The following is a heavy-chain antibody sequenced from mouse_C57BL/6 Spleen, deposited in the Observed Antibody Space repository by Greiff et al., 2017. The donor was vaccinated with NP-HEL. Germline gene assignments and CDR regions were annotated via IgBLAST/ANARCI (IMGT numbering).Heavy chain of an antibody. D-gene: IGHD1-1*01. CDR2: INTGSGGT. CDR3: ARSGGYGSSPSWFAY. V-gene: IGHV1-54*01. CDR1: GYAFTNYL. J-gene: IGHJ3*01. Sequence: QVQLQQSGAELVRPGTSVKVSCKASGYAFTNYLIEWVKQRPGQGLEWIGVINTGSGGTNYNEKFKGKATLTADKSSSTAYMQLISLTSEDAAVYFCARSGGYGSSPSWFAYWGQGTLVTVSA.